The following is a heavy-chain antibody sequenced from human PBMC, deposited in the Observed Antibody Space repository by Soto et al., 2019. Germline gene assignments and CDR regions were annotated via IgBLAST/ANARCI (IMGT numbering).Heavy chain of an antibody. D-gene: IGHD3-10*01. CDR1: GFTFDYYW. V-gene: IGHV3-74*01. Sequence: EVQLVESGGGLVQPGESLRLSCAASGFTFDYYWMHWVRQAPGKGLVWVSRVHSDGTTTTYADSVKGRFTISRDNARNTVSLQLSSLRAEDTAIYYCARGDRGGFDLWGHGTVVTVSS. J-gene: IGHJ3*01. CDR2: VHSDGTTT. CDR3: ARGDRGGFDL.